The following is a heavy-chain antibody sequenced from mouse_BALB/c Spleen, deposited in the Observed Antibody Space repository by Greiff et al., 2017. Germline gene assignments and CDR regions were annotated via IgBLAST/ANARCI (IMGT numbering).Heavy chain of an antibody. V-gene: IGHV3-1*02. D-gene: IGHD2-10*02. Sequence: DVKLQESGPDLVKPSQSLSLTCTVTGYSITSGYSWPWIRQFPGNKLEWMGYIHYSGSTNYNPSLKSRISITRDTSKNQFFLQLNSVTTEDTATYYCARQYGNPYWYFDVWGAGTTVTVSS. J-gene: IGHJ1*01. CDR1: GYSITSGYS. CDR2: IHYSGST. CDR3: ARQYGNPYWYFDV.